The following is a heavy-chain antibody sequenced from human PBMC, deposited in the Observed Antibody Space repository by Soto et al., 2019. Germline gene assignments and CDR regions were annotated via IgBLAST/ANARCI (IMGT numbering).Heavy chain of an antibody. CDR3: ARGGSLNWYFDL. J-gene: IGHJ2*01. CDR1: GFTFSSYW. Sequence: LRLSCAASGFTFSSYWMHWVRQAPGKGLVWVSRINSDGSSTSYADSVKGRFTISRDNAKNTLYLQMNSLRAEDTAVYYCARGGSLNWYFDLWGRGTLVTVSS. V-gene: IGHV3-74*01. CDR2: INSDGSST. D-gene: IGHD1-26*01.